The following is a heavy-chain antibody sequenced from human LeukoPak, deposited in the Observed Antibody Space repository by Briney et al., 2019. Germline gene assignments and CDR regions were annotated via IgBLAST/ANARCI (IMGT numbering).Heavy chain of an antibody. CDR1: GFTFDDYA. V-gene: IGHV3-9*01. CDR3: AKASVVVPPFFDY. CDR2: ISRNSGSI. D-gene: IGHD2-2*01. Sequence: GGSLRLSCAASGFTFDDYAMHWVRQAPGKGLEWVSGISRNSGSIGYADSVKGRFTISRDNAKNSLYLQMNSLRAEDTALYYCAKASVVVPPFFDYWGQGTLVTVSS. J-gene: IGHJ4*02.